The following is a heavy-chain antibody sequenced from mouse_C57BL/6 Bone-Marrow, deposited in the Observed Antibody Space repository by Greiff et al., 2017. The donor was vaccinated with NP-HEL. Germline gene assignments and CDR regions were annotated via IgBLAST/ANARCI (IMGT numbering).Heavy chain of an antibody. CDR2: INPSSGYT. CDR1: GYTFTSYW. V-gene: IGHV1-7*01. J-gene: IGHJ1*03. Sequence: QVHVKQSGAELAKPGASVKLSCKASGYTFTSYWMHWVKQRPGQGLEWIGYINPSSGYTKYNQKFKDTATLTADKSSSTAYMQLSSLTYEDSAVYYCARWAYYGSRESYWYFDVWGTGTTVTVSS. CDR3: ARWAYYGSRESYWYFDV. D-gene: IGHD1-1*01.